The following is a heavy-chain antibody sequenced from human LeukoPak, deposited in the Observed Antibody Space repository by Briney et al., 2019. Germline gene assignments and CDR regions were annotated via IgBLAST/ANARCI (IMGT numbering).Heavy chain of an antibody. CDR1: GGSSSGYY. V-gene: IGHV4-34*01. Sequence: ETESLTCALYGGSSSGYYWRWIRHPRGEGLEWIGEINHSGRTNYHTSLKSRVPITVDTSKNQFSLKLSSVTTADTAVYYCARNPGDDVWSGYPPHRRGYFDYWGQGTPVTVSS. CDR3: ARNPGDDVWSGYPPHRRGYFDY. D-gene: IGHD3-3*01. J-gene: IGHJ4*03. CDR2: INHSGRT.